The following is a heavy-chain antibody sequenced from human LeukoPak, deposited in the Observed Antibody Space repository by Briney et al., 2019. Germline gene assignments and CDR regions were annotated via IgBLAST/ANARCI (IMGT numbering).Heavy chain of an antibody. CDR2: INHSGST. CDR3: ARAGGEVLRFLEWLNGLIDY. D-gene: IGHD3-3*01. Sequence: SETLSLTCAVYGGSFSGYYWSWIRQPPGKGLEWIGEINHSGSTSYNPSLKSRVTISVDTSKNQFSLKLSSVTAADTAVYYCARAGGEVLRFLEWLNGLIDYWGQGTLVTVSS. CDR1: GGSFSGYY. V-gene: IGHV4-34*01. J-gene: IGHJ4*02.